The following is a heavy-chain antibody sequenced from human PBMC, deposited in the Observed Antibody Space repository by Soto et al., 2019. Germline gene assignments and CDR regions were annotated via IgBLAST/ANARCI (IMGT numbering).Heavy chain of an antibody. J-gene: IGHJ4*02. Sequence: PGGSLRLSCAASGFTFSRYDIHWVRQATGKGLEWVSAIGSAGDTHYAGSAKGRFTISRENAKTSAYLQMNSLRAEDTAVYYCARPIYGDYAFHSWGQGTLVTVSS. CDR1: GFTFSRYD. CDR2: IGSAGDT. CDR3: ARPIYGDYAFHS. V-gene: IGHV3-13*01. D-gene: IGHD4-17*01.